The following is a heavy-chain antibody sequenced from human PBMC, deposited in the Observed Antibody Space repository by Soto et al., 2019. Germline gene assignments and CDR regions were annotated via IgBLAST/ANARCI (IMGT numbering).Heavy chain of an antibody. D-gene: IGHD6-19*01. CDR1: GGSISSYY. CDR3: ARHSGYSSGWLFDY. J-gene: IGHJ4*02. CDR2: IYYSGST. Sequence: PSETLSLTCTVSGGSISSYYWSWIRQPPGKGLEWIGYIYYSGSTNYNPSLKSRVTISVDTSKNQFSLKLSSVTAADTAVYYCARHSGYSSGWLFDYWGQGTLVTVSS. V-gene: IGHV4-59*08.